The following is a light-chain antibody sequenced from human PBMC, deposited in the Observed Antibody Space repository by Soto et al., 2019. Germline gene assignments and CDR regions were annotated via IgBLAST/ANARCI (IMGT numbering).Light chain of an antibody. CDR2: DVS. CDR1: KSDVGGYNY. Sequence: SVLTQPASVSGSPGQSIPIFCTGTKSDVGGYNYVSWYQQHPGKAPKLMIYDVSNRPSGRSNPFSGSKSGNTASLTISGLQAEDEADYYCCSYAGSSWVFGGGTKVTVL. J-gene: IGLJ3*02. V-gene: IGLV2-14*03. CDR3: CSYAGSSWV.